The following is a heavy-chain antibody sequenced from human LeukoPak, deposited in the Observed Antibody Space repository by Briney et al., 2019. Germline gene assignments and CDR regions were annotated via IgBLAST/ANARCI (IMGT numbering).Heavy chain of an antibody. CDR1: GGSFSGYY. CDR3: ASYCSSTSCYIPYAFDI. CDR2: INHSGST. Sequence: SETLSLTCAVYGGSFSGYYWSWIRQPPGKGLEWIGEINHSGSTNHNPSHKSRVTISVDTSKNQFSLKLSPVTAADTAVYYCASYCSSTSCYIPYAFDIWGQGTMVTVSS. V-gene: IGHV4-34*01. J-gene: IGHJ3*02. D-gene: IGHD2-2*02.